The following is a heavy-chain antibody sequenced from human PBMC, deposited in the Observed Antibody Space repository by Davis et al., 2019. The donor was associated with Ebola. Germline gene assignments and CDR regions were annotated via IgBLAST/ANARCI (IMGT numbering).Heavy chain of an antibody. CDR3: AKGGFYLYMDV. D-gene: IGHD3-3*01. CDR1: GFTFGDYA. J-gene: IGHJ6*03. V-gene: IGHV3-23*01. CDR2: ISRAGEST. Sequence: PGGSLRLSCAASGFTFGDYAMSWVRQAPGKGLAWVSTISRAGESTYYGDSVRGRFTISRDNSMNTVYVQMYSLRADDTAVYYCAKGGFYLYMDVWGKGTTVTVSS.